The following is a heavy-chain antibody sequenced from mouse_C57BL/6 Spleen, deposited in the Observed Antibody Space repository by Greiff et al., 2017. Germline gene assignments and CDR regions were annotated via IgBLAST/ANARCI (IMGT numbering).Heavy chain of an antibody. Sequence: VQLQEPGAELVKPGASVKLSCKASGYTFTSYWMHWVKQRPGRGLEWIGRIDPYSGGTKYNEKFRGKATLTVKKPANTSYMQLSSLTSEDSAVYYCARCDDGYPLDYWGQGTTRTVSS. CDR1: GYTFTSYW. V-gene: IGHV1-72*01. CDR3: ARCDDGYPLDY. CDR2: IDPYSGGT. D-gene: IGHD2-3*01. J-gene: IGHJ2*01.